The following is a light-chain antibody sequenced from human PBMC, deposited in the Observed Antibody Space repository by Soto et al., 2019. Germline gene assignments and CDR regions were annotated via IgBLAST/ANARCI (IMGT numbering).Light chain of an antibody. Sequence: IELTQSPGTLSLSPGDRATLCCRASQCSXQQYLAWYLQKPGQAPRLRIYGASSRATGIPDRFSGSGSGTDFTITISRLEPEDFAVYYCQQYGSSGTFGQGTKVDIK. CDR3: QQYGSSGT. V-gene: IGKV3-20*01. J-gene: IGKJ1*01. CDR2: GAS. CDR1: QCSXQQY.